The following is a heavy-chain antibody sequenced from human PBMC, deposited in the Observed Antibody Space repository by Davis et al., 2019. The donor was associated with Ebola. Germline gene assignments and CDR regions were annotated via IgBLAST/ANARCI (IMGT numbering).Heavy chain of an antibody. J-gene: IGHJ4*02. D-gene: IGHD3-16*01. Sequence: GESLKISCAASGFTFSSYAMHWVRQAPGKGLEWVAVISYDGSNKYYADSVKGRFTISRDNSKNTLYLQMNSLRAEDTAVYYCAPRSLGEPEWGQGTLVTVSS. V-gene: IGHV3-30-3*01. CDR3: APRSLGEPE. CDR2: ISYDGSNK. CDR1: GFTFSSYA.